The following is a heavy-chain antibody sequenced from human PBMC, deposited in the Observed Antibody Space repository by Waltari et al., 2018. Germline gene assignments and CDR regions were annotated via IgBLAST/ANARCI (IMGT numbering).Heavy chain of an antibody. V-gene: IGHV3-30*18. CDR2: TSYDGSQE. CDR1: GFTFSRYG. Sequence: QVQLVESGGGVVQPGRSLRLSCAASGFTFSRYGMHWVRQAPGKGREWVAGTSYDGSQESYGDSVRGRFTISRDNSKDTLYLQLNRLGAEDTAVYYCAKDLGIALANLAYWGQGTLVTVSS. J-gene: IGHJ4*02. CDR3: AKDLGIALANLAY. D-gene: IGHD3-16*01.